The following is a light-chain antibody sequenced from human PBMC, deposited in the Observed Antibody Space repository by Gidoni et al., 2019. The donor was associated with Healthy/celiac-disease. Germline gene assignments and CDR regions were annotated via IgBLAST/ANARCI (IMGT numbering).Light chain of an antibody. V-gene: IGKV1-8*01. Sequence: AIRMTQSPSSFSASTGDRVTITCRSSQGISSYLAWYQQKPGKAPKLLIYAASTLQSGVPSRFSGSGSGTDFTLTISCLQSEDFATYYCQQYYSCPLTFXGXTKVEIK. CDR2: AAS. CDR1: QGISSY. J-gene: IGKJ4*01. CDR3: QQYYSCPLT.